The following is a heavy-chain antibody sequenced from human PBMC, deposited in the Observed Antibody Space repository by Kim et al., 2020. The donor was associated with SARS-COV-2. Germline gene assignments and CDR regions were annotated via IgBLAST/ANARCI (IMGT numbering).Heavy chain of an antibody. J-gene: IGHJ3*01. V-gene: IGHV3-7*03. CDR3: AGEGRITTFGVVIEDAF. D-gene: IGHD3-3*01. CDR1: GFTFSNYW. CDR2: IKQDGSEK. Sequence: GGSLRLSCATSGFTFSNYWMSWVRQAPGKGLEWVANIKQDGSEKYYVDSVKGRLTISRDNAKNSLYLQMNSLRAEDTAVYYCAGEGRITTFGVVIEDAF.